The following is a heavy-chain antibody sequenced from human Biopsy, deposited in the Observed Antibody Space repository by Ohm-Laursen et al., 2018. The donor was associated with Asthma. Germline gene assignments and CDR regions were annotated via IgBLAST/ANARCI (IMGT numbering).Heavy chain of an antibody. V-gene: IGHV1-24*01. CDR2: HDHEEGGT. D-gene: IGHD4-17*01. Sequence: ASVKVSCKISGYSLTDLSMHWVRQAPGQGLEWLGGHDHEEGGTVNARRFQGRVTMTEDTSTDTAYMELGSLSSDDTAVYYCASDFPKDYVRYNFQFWGQGTLVTVSS. CDR3: ASDFPKDYVRYNFQF. J-gene: IGHJ4*02. CDR1: GYSLTDLS.